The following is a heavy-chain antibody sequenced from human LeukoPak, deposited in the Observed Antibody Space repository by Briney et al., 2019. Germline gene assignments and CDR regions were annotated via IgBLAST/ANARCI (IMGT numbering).Heavy chain of an antibody. CDR3: ARVLKMITFGGVRGDAFDI. Sequence: ASVKVSCKASGYTFTGYYMHWVRQAPGQGLEWMGWINPNSGGTNYAQKFQGRVTMTRDTSISTAYMELSRLRSDDTAVYYCARVLKMITFGGVRGDAFDIWGQGTMVTVSP. D-gene: IGHD3-16*01. V-gene: IGHV1-2*02. J-gene: IGHJ3*02. CDR2: INPNSGGT. CDR1: GYTFTGYY.